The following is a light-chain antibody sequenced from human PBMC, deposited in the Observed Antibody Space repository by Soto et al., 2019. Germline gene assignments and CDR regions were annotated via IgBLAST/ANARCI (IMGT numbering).Light chain of an antibody. CDR1: QRIVSW. Sequence: DIQMTQSPSTVSASVGDTVTLTCRASQRIVSWLAWYQQKPGKAPKLLIYKASSLESGVPSRFSGSGSGPEFTLTISSLQTDDFATYYCQQYDSYSLFTFGPGTKV. J-gene: IGKJ3*01. V-gene: IGKV1-5*03. CDR3: QQYDSYSLFT. CDR2: KAS.